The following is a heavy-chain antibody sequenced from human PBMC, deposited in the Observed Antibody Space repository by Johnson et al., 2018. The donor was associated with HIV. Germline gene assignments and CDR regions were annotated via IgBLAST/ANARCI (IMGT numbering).Heavy chain of an antibody. CDR1: GFTFDDYA. CDR3: ARDPGRCEMGGDAFDI. Sequence: VQLVESGGVVVQPGGSLRLSCAASGFTFDDYAMHWVRQAPGKGLEWVSLISWDGGSTYYADSVKGRFTISRDNAKNTLYLQMNSLRAEDTAVYYCARDPGRCEMGGDAFDIWGQGTMVTVSS. D-gene: IGHD5-24*01. J-gene: IGHJ3*02. V-gene: IGHV3-43D*04. CDR2: ISWDGGST.